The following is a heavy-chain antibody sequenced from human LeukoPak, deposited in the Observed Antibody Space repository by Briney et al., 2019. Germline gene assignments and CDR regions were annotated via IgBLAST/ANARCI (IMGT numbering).Heavy chain of an antibody. CDR3: ARGVHYSNSWYYFDY. D-gene: IGHD6-13*01. V-gene: IGHV3-7*01. CDR2: IKQDGGEK. CDR1: GFAFSSHV. J-gene: IGHJ4*02. Sequence: TGGSLRLSCAASGFAFSSHVMSWVRQAPGKGLEWVANIKQDGGEKYYVDSVKGRFTISRDNAKNSLYLQMNSLRAEETAVYYCARGVHYSNSWYYFDYWGQGTLVTVSS.